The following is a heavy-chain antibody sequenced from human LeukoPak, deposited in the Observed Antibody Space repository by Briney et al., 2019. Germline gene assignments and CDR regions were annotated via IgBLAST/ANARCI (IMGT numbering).Heavy chain of an antibody. Sequence: PGGSLRLSCAASGFTFSSYGMHWVRQAPGKGLEWVAVISYDGSNKYYADSVKGRFTISRDNAKNSLYLQMNSLRAEDTAVYYCARVIGRRSGSYEDYWGQGTLVTVSS. CDR3: ARVIGRRSGSYEDY. J-gene: IGHJ4*02. CDR2: ISYDGSNK. D-gene: IGHD1-26*01. V-gene: IGHV3-30*03. CDR1: GFTFSSYG.